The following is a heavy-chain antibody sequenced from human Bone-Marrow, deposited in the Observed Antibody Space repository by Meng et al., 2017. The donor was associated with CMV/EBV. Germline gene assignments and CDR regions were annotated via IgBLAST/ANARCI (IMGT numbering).Heavy chain of an antibody. CDR1: GFTFSSYS. J-gene: IGHJ4*02. CDR2: ISSSSSYI. Sequence: GGSLRLSCAASGFTFSSYSMNWVRQAPGKGLEWVSSISSSSSYIYYADSVKGRFTISRDNAKNSLYLQMNSLRAEDTAVYYCAGYYDILTGYSRFDYWGQGPRVTVSS. CDR3: AGYYDILTGYSRFDY. D-gene: IGHD3-9*01. V-gene: IGHV3-21*01.